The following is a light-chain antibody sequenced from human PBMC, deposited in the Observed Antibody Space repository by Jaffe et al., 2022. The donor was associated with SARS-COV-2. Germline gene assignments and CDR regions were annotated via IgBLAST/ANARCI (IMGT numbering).Light chain of an antibody. CDR3: QQYNNWLWMT. J-gene: IGKJ2*01. V-gene: IGKV3-15*01. Sequence: EIVMTQSPATLSVSPGERATLSCRASQSVSSNLAWYQQKPGQAPRLLIYGASTRATGIPARFSGSGSGTEFTLTISSLQSEDFAVYYCQQYNNWLWMTFGQGTKLEIK. CDR2: GAS. CDR1: QSVSSN.